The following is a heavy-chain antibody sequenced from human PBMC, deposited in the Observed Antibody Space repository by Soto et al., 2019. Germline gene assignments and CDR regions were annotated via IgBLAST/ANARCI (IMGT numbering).Heavy chain of an antibody. CDR2: IYYSGST. J-gene: IGHJ4*02. D-gene: IGHD6-13*01. V-gene: IGHV4-39*01. CDR1: GGSISSSSYY. Sequence: SETLSLTCTVSGGSISSSSYYWGWIRQPPGKGLEWIGSIYYSGSTYYNPSLKSRVTISVDTSKNQFSLKLSSVTAADAAVYYCASLNHSRHPAAAGTVYWGQGTLVTVSS. CDR3: ASLNHSRHPAAAGTVY.